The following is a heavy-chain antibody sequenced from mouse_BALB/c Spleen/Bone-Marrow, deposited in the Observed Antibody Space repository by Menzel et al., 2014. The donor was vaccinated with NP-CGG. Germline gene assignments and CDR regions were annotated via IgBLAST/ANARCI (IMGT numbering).Heavy chain of an antibody. D-gene: IGHD2-14*01. Sequence: EAQLQQSGPELVKPGASVKMSCKASGYTFTSYVMHWVKQKPGQGLERIGYINPYNDGTKYNEKFKGKATLTSDKSSSTAYMELSSLTSEDSAVYYCARSGRYDGFAYWGQGTLVTVSA. CDR2: INPYNDGT. V-gene: IGHV1-14*01. CDR1: GYTFTSYV. J-gene: IGHJ3*01. CDR3: ARSGRYDGFAY.